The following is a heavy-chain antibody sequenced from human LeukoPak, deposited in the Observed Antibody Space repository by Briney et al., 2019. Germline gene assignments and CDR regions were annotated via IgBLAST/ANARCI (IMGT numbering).Heavy chain of an antibody. J-gene: IGHJ3*02. CDR3: ARSQNAFDI. V-gene: IGHV3-21*01. CDR2: ISSSSSYI. CDR1: GFTFSSYS. Sequence: PGGSLRLSCAASGFTFSSYSMNWVRQAPGKGLEWVSSISSSSSYIHYADSVKGRFTISRDNAKNSLYLQMNSLRAEDTAVYYCARSQNAFDIWGQGTMVTISS.